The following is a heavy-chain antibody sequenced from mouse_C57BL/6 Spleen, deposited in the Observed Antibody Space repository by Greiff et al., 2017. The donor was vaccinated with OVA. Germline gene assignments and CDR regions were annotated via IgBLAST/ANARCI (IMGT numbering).Heavy chain of an antibody. CDR2: ISSGSSTI. Sequence: EVQGVESGGGLVKPGGSLKLSCAASGFTFSDYGMHWVRQAPEKGLEWVAYISSGSSTIYYADTVKGRFTISRDNAKNTLFLQMTSLRSEDTAMYYCAKGRLLYYYAMDYWGQGTSVTVSS. CDR1: GFTFSDYG. D-gene: IGHD2-3*01. V-gene: IGHV5-17*01. J-gene: IGHJ4*01. CDR3: AKGRLLYYYAMDY.